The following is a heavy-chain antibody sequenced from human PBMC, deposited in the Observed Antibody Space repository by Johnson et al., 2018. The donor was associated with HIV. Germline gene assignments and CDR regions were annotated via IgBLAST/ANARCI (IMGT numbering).Heavy chain of an antibody. CDR1: QFTFSSYG. Sequence: QVQLVESGGGLAKPAWSPRLSCAASQFTFSSYGMHWVRQAPGKGLEWVAVIWYDGSNKYYADSVKGRFTISRDNSKNTLYLQMNSLRAEDTAVYYCARGGVVTAIPHAFDIWGQGTMVTVSS. D-gene: IGHD2-21*02. J-gene: IGHJ3*02. CDR3: ARGGVVTAIPHAFDI. CDR2: IWYDGSNK. V-gene: IGHV3-33*08.